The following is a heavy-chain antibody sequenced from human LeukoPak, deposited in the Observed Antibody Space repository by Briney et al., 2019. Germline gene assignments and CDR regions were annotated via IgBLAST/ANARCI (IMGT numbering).Heavy chain of an antibody. J-gene: IGHJ4*02. D-gene: IGHD5-18*01. V-gene: IGHV4-34*01. Sequence: SETLSLTCAVYGGSFSGYYWSWIRQPPGKGLEWIGEINHSGSTNYNPSLKSRVTISVDTSKNQFSLKVSSVTAADTAVYYCAREKMRRYSYGYAHWGQGTLVTVSS. CDR1: GGSFSGYY. CDR3: AREKMRRYSYGYAH. CDR2: INHSGST.